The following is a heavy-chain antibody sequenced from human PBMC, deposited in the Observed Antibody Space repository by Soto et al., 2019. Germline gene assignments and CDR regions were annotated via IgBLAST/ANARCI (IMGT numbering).Heavy chain of an antibody. J-gene: IGHJ4*02. CDR2: ISGSGGST. CDR1: GGNFSSYA. Sequence: PVGSLRLSWAASGGNFSSYAMSWVRKEPGKGLEWVSAISGSGGSTYYADSVKGRFTISRDNSKNTLYLQMNSLRAEDTAVYYCAKDAGYHDSSGYYYFDYWGQATLVTLSS. V-gene: IGHV3-23*01. D-gene: IGHD3-22*01. CDR3: AKDAGYHDSSGYYYFDY.